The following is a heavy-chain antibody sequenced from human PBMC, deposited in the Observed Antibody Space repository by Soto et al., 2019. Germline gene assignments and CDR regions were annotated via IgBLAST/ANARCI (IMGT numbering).Heavy chain of an antibody. CDR1: GFTFSSYS. CDR2: ISSSSSYI. J-gene: IGHJ6*02. CDR3: ARDPTAGTFGMDV. D-gene: IGHD6-19*01. Sequence: LRLSCAASGFTFSSYSMNWVRQAPGKGLEWVSSISSSSSYIYYADSVKGRFTISRDNAKNSLYLQMNSLRAEDTAVYYCARDPTAGTFGMDVRGQGTTVTVSS. V-gene: IGHV3-21*01.